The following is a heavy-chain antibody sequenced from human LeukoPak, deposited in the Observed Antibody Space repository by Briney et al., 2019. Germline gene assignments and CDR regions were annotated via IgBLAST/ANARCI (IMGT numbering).Heavy chain of an antibody. J-gene: IGHJ5*02. CDR3: ARDTVTFEP. V-gene: IGHV4-4*07. D-gene: IGHD4-17*01. CDR1: DVSISRYY. Sequence: KTSETLSLTCTVSDVSISRYYWSWIRQPAGKGLEWIGRIYTSGNTNYTPSLTSRVTISVDTSKNQVSLRRSSVTPADTAVYYLARDTVTFEPWGHGKLVTASS. CDR2: IYTSGNT.